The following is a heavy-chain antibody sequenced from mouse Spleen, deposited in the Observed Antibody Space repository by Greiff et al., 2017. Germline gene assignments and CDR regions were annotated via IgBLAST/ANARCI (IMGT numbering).Heavy chain of an antibody. J-gene: IGHJ3*01. CDR1: GYSFTGYY. V-gene: IGHV1-42*01. CDR3: AKYDGSYEFAY. CDR2: INPSTGGT. Sequence: VQLQQSGPELVKPGASVKISCKASGYSFTGYYMNWVKQSPEKSLEWIGEINPSTGGTTYNQKFKAKATLTVDKSSSTAYMQLKSLTSEDSAVYYCAKYDGSYEFAYWGQGTLVTVSA. D-gene: IGHD1-1*02.